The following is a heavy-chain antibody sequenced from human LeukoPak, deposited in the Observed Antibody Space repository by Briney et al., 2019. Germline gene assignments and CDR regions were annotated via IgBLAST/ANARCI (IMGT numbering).Heavy chain of an antibody. Sequence: SETLSLTCTVSGGSISSYYWSRIRQPAGKGLEWIGRIYTSGSITYNPSLKSRVSMSVDTSKNQFSLKLSSVTAADTAVYYCARDSGTTGEVKFDPWGQGTLVTVSS. CDR2: IYTSGSI. D-gene: IGHD3-10*01. V-gene: IGHV4-4*07. CDR3: ARDSGTTGEVKFDP. J-gene: IGHJ5*02. CDR1: GGSISSYY.